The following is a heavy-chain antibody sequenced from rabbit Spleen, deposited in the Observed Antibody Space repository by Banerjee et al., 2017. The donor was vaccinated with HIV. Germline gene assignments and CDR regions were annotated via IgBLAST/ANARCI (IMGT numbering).Heavy chain of an antibody. Sequence: QEQLVESGGGLVKPGASLKLTCTASGFSFGRNYYMCWVRQPPGKRPEWIGCIRGANSADIWCANWATCRFSNSKSTPTTVTLQRTSLTVADTASYFCAIDAAGREDFNWWGPGTLVTVS. CDR1: GFSFGRNYY. CDR3: AIDAAGREDFNW. D-gene: IGHD4-2*01. V-gene: IGHV1S45*01. J-gene: IGHJ4*01. CDR2: IRGANSADI.